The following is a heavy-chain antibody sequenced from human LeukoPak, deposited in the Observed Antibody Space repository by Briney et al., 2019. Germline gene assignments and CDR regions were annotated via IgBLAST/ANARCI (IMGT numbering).Heavy chain of an antibody. J-gene: IGHJ4*02. CDR2: ISDNGGTT. D-gene: IGHD1-26*01. CDR3: ATVGGGSSRPYYFDY. CDR1: GFTFRTYA. V-gene: IGHV3-23*01. Sequence: GGSLRLSCAASGFTFRTYAMSWVRQAPGKGLEWVSGISDNGGTTYYADSVKGRFTISRDNSKNTLYLQINSLRADDAAVYYCATVGGGSSRPYYFDYWGQGALVTVSS.